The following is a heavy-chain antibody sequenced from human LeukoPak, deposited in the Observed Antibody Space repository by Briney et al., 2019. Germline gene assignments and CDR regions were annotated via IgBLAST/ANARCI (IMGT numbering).Heavy chain of an antibody. CDR3: ARDGIKGYCSGGSCYSPWFDP. D-gene: IGHD2-15*01. CDR1: GGSISSGDYY. J-gene: IGHJ5*02. Sequence: SETLSLTCTVSGGSISSGDYYWSWIRQHPGKGLEWIGYIYYSGSTYYNPSLKSRVTISVDTSKNQFSLKLSSVTAADTAVYYCARDGIKGYCSGGSCYSPWFDPWGQGTLVTVSS. V-gene: IGHV4-31*03. CDR2: IYYSGST.